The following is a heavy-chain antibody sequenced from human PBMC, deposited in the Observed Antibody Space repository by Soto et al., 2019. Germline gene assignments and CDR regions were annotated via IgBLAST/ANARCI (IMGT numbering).Heavy chain of an antibody. V-gene: IGHV1-69*13. J-gene: IGHJ4*02. Sequence: GASVKVSCKASGYTFTSYDINWVRQATGQGLEWMGGIIPIFGTANYAQKFQGRVTITADESTSTAYMELSSLRSEDTAVYYCASGIAVAAVYYWGQGTLVTVSS. CDR2: IIPIFGTA. D-gene: IGHD6-19*01. CDR1: GYTFTSYD. CDR3: ASGIAVAAVYY.